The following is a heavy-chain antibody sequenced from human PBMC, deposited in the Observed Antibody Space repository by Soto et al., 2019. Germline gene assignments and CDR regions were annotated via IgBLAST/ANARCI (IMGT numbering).Heavy chain of an antibody. J-gene: IGHJ6*02. CDR1: GGSISRGAHY. Sequence: QVQLQESGPGLVKPSETLSLSCTVSGGSISRGAHYWSWIRQHPGKGLELIGYIYYSGNTYFNQSLKSRATTSIDMSKSQFTLEVNSVTAADTAVYYCARGDGRYPYGMDVWGQGTTVTVSS. CDR2: IYYSGNT. D-gene: IGHD1-20*01. CDR3: ARGDGRYPYGMDV. V-gene: IGHV4-31*03.